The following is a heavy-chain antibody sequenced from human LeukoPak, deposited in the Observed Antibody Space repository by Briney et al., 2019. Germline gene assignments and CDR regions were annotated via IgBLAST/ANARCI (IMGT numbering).Heavy chain of an antibody. CDR1: GFPFNAYW. D-gene: IGHD6-13*01. J-gene: IGHJ4*02. V-gene: IGHV3-7*03. CDR3: ARSLPYGTTGYGRSDF. CDR2: IRQDGDTK. Sequence: QPGGSLRLSCAASGFPFNAYWMTWVRQAPGKGLEWVANIRQDGDTKYYVDSVKGRFTISRDNAMNSLYLQMNSLRAEDTAIYYCARSLPYGTTGYGRSDFWGQGTLVTVSS.